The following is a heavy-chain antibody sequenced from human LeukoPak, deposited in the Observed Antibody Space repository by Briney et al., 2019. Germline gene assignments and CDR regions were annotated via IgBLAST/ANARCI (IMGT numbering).Heavy chain of an antibody. CDR1: GGSINDAS. D-gene: IGHD3-10*01. J-gene: IGHJ4*02. Sequence: SETLSLTCTVSGGSINDASWNWIRQPPGQGLEWIGYIYHSGGTNYNPSLKSRVTISLDTSKSQFSLKLSSVTAADTVVYYCARVGTYYRSLDSWGQGTLVTVSS. V-gene: IGHV4-59*01. CDR2: IYHSGGT. CDR3: ARVGTYYRSLDS.